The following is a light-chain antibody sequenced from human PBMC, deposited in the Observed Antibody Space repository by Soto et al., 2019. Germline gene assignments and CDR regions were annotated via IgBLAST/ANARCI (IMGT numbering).Light chain of an antibody. V-gene: IGKV1-9*01. CDR3: RQLKSYTEWT. Sequence: IQLTQSPSSLSASVGDRVTITCRASQGIRTYLAWYQQKPGKAPKLLIYAASTLQSGVASRFSGSGSGTDFTLTISSLQPEDFATYYCRQLKSYTEWTFGQGTKVEIK. CDR1: QGIRTY. J-gene: IGKJ1*01. CDR2: AAS.